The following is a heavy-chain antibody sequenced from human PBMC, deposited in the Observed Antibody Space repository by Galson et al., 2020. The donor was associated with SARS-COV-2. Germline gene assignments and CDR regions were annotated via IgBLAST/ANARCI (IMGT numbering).Heavy chain of an antibody. D-gene: IGHD2-8*01. V-gene: IGHV4-30-2*01. Sequence: SETLSLTCAVSGGSISSGGYSWSWIRQPPGKGLEWIGYIYHSGSTYYNPSLKSRVTISVDRSKNQFSLKLSSVTAADTAVYFCTRDMVWAGNYYYMDVWGKGTTVTISS. CDR1: GGSISSGGYS. J-gene: IGHJ6*03. CDR3: TRDMVWAGNYYYMDV. CDR2: IYHSGST.